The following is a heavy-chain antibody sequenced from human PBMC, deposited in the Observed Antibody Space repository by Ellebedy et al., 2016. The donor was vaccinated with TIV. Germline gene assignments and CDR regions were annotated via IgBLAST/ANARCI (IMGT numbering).Heavy chain of an antibody. J-gene: IGHJ4*02. Sequence: GGSLRLXXAASGFTFSNYWMSWVRQAPGKGLEWVANIKQDGSEKHYVDSVKGRFTISRDNGKNSLYLQMNSLRGEDTAVYYCAREVGGGGAYWGQGTLVTVSS. V-gene: IGHV3-7*01. CDR1: GFTFSNYW. CDR3: AREVGGGGAY. CDR2: IKQDGSEK. D-gene: IGHD2-21*01.